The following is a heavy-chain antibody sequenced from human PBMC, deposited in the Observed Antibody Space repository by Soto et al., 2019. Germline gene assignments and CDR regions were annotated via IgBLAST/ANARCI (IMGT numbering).Heavy chain of an antibody. Sequence: QVQLVQSGAEVKKPGSSVKVSCTASGDTFSSFTISWLRQAPGQGLEWMGGIIPVFGTTDYEQRFQGRVTITADGSTSTAYMELSSLRSADTAVYYCATSSPYIVLRGNMDYYAMDVWGQGTTVTVSS. V-gene: IGHV1-69*01. CDR2: IIPVFGTT. CDR1: GDTFSSFT. J-gene: IGHJ6*02. D-gene: IGHD3-3*01. CDR3: ATSSPYIVLRGNMDYYAMDV.